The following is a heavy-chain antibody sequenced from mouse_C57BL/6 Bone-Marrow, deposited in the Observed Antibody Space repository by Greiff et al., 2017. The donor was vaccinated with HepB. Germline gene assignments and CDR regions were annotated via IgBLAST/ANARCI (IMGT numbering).Heavy chain of an antibody. CDR2: IDPSDSYT. V-gene: IGHV1-69*01. Sequence: QVQLQQPGAELVKPGASVKLSCKASGYTFTSYWMHWVKQRPGRGLEWIGEIDPSDSYTNYNQKFKGKSTLTVDKSSSTAYMQLSSLTSEDSAVYYCALLLRFAYWGQGTLVTVSA. CDR3: ALLLRFAY. CDR1: GYTFTSYW. J-gene: IGHJ3*01. D-gene: IGHD1-1*01.